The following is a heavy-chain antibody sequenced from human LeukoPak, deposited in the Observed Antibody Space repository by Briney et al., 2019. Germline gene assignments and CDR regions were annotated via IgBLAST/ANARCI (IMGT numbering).Heavy chain of an antibody. CDR2: IKQDGSEK. D-gene: IGHD3-10*01. CDR1: GFTFSSYW. CDR3: ARAGQEWFGELGFDS. Sequence: GGSLRLSCGASGFTFSSYWMTWVRQAPGKGLEWVANIKQDGSEKYYVASVKGRFTISRDNAKNSLYLQMNSLRAEDTAMYYCARAGQEWFGELGFDSWGQGTLVTVSS. J-gene: IGHJ4*02. V-gene: IGHV3-7*01.